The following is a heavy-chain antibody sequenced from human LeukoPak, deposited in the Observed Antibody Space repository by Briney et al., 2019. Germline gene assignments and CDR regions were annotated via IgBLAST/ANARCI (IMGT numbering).Heavy chain of an antibody. Sequence: GGSLRLSCAASGFTFSSYGMHWVRQAPGKGLEWVAVIWYDGSNKYYADSVKGRFTISRDNSKNTLYPQMNSLRAEDTAVYYCARICGLRYFDWADNDAFDIWGQGTMVTVSS. CDR1: GFTFSSYG. V-gene: IGHV3-33*01. D-gene: IGHD3-9*01. CDR2: IWYDGSNK. CDR3: ARICGLRYFDWADNDAFDI. J-gene: IGHJ3*02.